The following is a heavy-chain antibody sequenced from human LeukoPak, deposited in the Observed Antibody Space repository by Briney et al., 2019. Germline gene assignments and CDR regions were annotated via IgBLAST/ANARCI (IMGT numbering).Heavy chain of an antibody. CDR1: GGTFSSYA. CDR2: ISAYNGNT. Sequence: ASVKVSCKASGGTFSSYAISWVRQAPGQGLEWMGWISAYNGNTNYAQKLQGRVTMTTDTSTSTAYMELRSLRSDDTAVYYCARVMYSSSSGYYFDYWGQGTLVTVSS. V-gene: IGHV1-18*01. D-gene: IGHD6-6*01. J-gene: IGHJ4*02. CDR3: ARVMYSSSSGYYFDY.